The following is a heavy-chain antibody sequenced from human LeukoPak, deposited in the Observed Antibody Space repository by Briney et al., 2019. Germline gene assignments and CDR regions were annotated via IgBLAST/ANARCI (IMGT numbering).Heavy chain of an antibody. Sequence: GGSLRLSCSASGFTFTTYGMNWVRQAPGKGLEWVSGIGGSGVRTYYADSVKGRFTISRDNSKNTLYLQMNSLRAEDTAVYYCAKSRRYYDSSGSYDYWGQGTLVTVSS. CDR3: AKSRRYYDSSGSYDY. J-gene: IGHJ4*02. CDR1: GFTFTTYG. D-gene: IGHD3-22*01. CDR2: IGGSGVRT. V-gene: IGHV3-23*01.